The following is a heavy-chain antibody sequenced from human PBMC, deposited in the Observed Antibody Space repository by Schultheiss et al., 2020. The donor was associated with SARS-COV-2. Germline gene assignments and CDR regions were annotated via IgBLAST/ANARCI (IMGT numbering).Heavy chain of an antibody. D-gene: IGHD6-13*01. CDR1: GFTFSSYG. CDR2: IWYDGSNK. Sequence: GESLKISCAASGFTFSSYGMDWVRQAPGKGLEWVVVIWYDGSNKYYADSVKGRFTISRDNSKNTLYLQMNSLRAEDTAVYYCARGRGRQQPYYFDYWGQGTLVTVSS. V-gene: IGHV3-33*01. J-gene: IGHJ4*02. CDR3: ARGRGRQQPYYFDY.